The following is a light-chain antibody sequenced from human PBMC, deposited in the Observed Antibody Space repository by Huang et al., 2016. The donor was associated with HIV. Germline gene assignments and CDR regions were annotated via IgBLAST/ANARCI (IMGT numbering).Light chain of an antibody. V-gene: IGKV3-15*01. Sequence: EIILTQSPATLSVSPGDRATLSCRASQSVNTNLAWYQQKPGQTPRRLIYGTSTRATGVPARFSGGGSGTEFTLTISSLQSVDFAVYYCQQYNNWPPEVTFGQGTRLEIK. J-gene: IGKJ5*01. CDR2: GTS. CDR1: QSVNTN. CDR3: QQYNNWPPEVT.